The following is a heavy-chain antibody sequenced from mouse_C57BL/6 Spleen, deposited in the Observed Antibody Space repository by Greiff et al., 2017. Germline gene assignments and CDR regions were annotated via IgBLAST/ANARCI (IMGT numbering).Heavy chain of an antibody. CDR1: GFTFSDYG. CDR2: ISSGSSTI. V-gene: IGHV5-17*01. Sequence: EVQLVESGGGLVKPGGSLKLSCAASGFTFSDYGMHWVRQAPEKGLEWVAYISSGSSTIYYADTVKGRFTISRDNAKNTLFLQMTSLRSEDAALYYCAGGFLDYWGQGTSVTVSS. CDR3: AGGFLDY. J-gene: IGHJ4*01.